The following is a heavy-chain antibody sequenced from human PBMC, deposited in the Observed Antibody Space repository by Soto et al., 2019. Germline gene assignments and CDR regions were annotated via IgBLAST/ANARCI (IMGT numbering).Heavy chain of an antibody. CDR3: ARDKITGLFDY. Sequence: SETLSLTCTVSGGSISPYFWSWIRQPPGKGLEWIGDISDSGKIVYNPSLKSRVTISVDTSKNQFSLKLSSVTAADTAVYYCARDKITGLFDYWGQGTLVTVSS. V-gene: IGHV4-59*12. CDR1: GGSISPYF. CDR2: ISDSGKI. J-gene: IGHJ4*02. D-gene: IGHD2-8*02.